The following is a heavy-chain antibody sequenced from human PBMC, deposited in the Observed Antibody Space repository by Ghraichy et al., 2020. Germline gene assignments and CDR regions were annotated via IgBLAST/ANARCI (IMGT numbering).Heavy chain of an antibody. J-gene: IGHJ4*02. Sequence: SQTLSLTCTVSGYSISSGYYWGWIRQPPGKGLEWIGSIYHSGSTYYNPSLKSRVTISVDTSKNQFSLKLSSVTAADTAVYYCARDSGPHSDDYYGSGSVLHYWGQGTLVTVSS. CDR1: GYSISSGYY. CDR3: ARDSGPHSDDYYGSGSVLHY. V-gene: IGHV4-38-2*02. D-gene: IGHD3-10*01. CDR2: IYHSGST.